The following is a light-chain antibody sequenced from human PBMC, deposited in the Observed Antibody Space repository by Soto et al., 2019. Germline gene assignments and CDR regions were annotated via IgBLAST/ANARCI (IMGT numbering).Light chain of an antibody. CDR3: AAWDDSLNGLVV. CDR2: YDD. V-gene: IGLV1-36*01. CDR1: SSNIGNNA. Sequence: QSVLNQPPSVSDAPRQRVTISCSGSSSNIGNNAVNWYQQLPGKAPKLLIYYDDLLPSGVSDRFSGSKSGTSASLAISGLQSEDEADYYCAAWDDSLNGLVVFGGGTKLTVL. J-gene: IGLJ2*01.